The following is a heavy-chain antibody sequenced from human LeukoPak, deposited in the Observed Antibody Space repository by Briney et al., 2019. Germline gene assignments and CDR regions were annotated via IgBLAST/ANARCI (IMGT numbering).Heavy chain of an antibody. J-gene: IGHJ4*02. Sequence: PSETLSLTCTVSGGSISSSSYYWGWIRQPPGKGLEWIGSIYYSGSTYYNPSLKSRVTISVDTSKNQFSLKLSSVTAADTAVYYCARHARYSSSSTYFDYWGQGTLVTVSS. V-gene: IGHV4-39*01. CDR1: GGSISSSSYY. D-gene: IGHD6-6*01. CDR3: ARHARYSSSSTYFDY. CDR2: IYYSGST.